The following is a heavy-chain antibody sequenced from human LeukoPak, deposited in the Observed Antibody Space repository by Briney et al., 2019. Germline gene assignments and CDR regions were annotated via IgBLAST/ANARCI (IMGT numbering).Heavy chain of an antibody. CDR3: ARGDTYYYDSSGYSDAFDI. D-gene: IGHD3-22*01. CDR1: GYTFTGYY. J-gene: IGHJ3*02. V-gene: IGHV1-2*02. CDR2: INPNSGGT. Sequence: ASVKVFCKASGYTFTGYYIHWVRQAPGQGLEWMGWINPNSGGTNYAQKFQGRVTMTRDTSISTAYMELSRLRSDDTAVYYCARGDTYYYDSSGYSDAFDIWGQGTMVTVSS.